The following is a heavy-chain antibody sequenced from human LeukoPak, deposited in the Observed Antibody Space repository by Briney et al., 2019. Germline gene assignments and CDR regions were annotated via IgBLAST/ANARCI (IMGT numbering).Heavy chain of an antibody. J-gene: IGHJ4*02. CDR1: GFTFSSYA. D-gene: IGHD1-26*01. CDR2: ISGSGGST. V-gene: IGHV3-23*01. CDR3: AKGWELLQSLDY. Sequence: GGSLRLSCAASGFTFSSYAMSWVRPAPGKGLEWVSAISGSGGSTYYADSVKGRFTISRDNSKNTLYLQMNSLRDEDTAVYYCAKGWELLQSLDYWGQGTLVTVSS.